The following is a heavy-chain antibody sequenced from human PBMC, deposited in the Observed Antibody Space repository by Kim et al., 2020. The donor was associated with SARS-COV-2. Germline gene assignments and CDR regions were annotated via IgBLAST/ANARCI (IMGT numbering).Heavy chain of an antibody. V-gene: IGHV3-7*01. CDR2: MKPDGNEK. Sequence: GGSLRLSCVASGFIFNNYWMSWVRQAPGKGLEWVANMKPDGNEKYYVDSVKGRFTISRDNAKNSVYLQMNNLRSEDTAVYYWTRGRVPSYWGQGTLVTVSS. J-gene: IGHJ4*02. CDR1: GFIFNNYW. CDR3: TRGRVPSY.